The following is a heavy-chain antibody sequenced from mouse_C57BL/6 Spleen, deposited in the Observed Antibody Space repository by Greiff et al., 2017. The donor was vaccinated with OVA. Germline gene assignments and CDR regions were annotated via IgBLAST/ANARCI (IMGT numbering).Heavy chain of an antibody. Sequence: QVQLQQSGAELVRPGTSVKMSCKASGYTFTNYWIGWAKQRPEHGLEWIGDIYPGGGYTNYNEKFKGKATLTADKSSSTAYMQFSSLTSEDSAIYYCAREGESNYYAMDYWGQGTSVTVSS. D-gene: IGHD2-5*01. J-gene: IGHJ4*01. CDR2: IYPGGGYT. CDR1: GYTFTNYW. CDR3: AREGESNYYAMDY. V-gene: IGHV1-63*01.